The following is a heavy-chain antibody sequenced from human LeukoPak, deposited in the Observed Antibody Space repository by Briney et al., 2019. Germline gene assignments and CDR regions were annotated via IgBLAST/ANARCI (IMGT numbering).Heavy chain of an antibody. CDR3: ARDGRSSSSFDY. V-gene: IGHV4-4*07. J-gene: IGHJ4*02. CDR2: IYNSGST. CDR1: GGSISSYY. Sequence: PSETLSLTCTVSGGSISSYYWSWIRQPAGKGLEWIGRIYNSGSTNYNPSLKSRVTMSVDTSKNQFSLKLSSVAAADTAVYYCARDGRSSSSFDYWGQGTLVTVSS. D-gene: IGHD6-6*01.